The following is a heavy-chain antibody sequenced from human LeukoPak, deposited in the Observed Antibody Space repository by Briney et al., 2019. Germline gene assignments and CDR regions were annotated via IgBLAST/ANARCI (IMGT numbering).Heavy chain of an antibody. Sequence: EGSLRLSCAASGFTFSSYAMSWVRQAPGKGLEWVSAISGSGGSTYYADSVKGRFTISRDNSKNTLYLQMNSLRAEDTAVYYCAKPLGGSWIVNYWGQGTLVTVSS. CDR1: GFTFSSYA. V-gene: IGHV3-23*01. CDR2: ISGSGGST. CDR3: AKPLGGSWIVNY. D-gene: IGHD2-15*01. J-gene: IGHJ4*02.